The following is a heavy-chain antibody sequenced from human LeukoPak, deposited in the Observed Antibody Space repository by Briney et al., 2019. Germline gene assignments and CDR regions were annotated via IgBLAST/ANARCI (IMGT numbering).Heavy chain of an antibody. J-gene: IGHJ3*02. D-gene: IGHD5-12*01. CDR3: ARRAARTRGYSGYETYCYDSIHAFDI. CDR1: GYTFTSYY. V-gene: IGHV1-46*01. CDR2: INPSGGST. Sequence: ASVKLSCKASGYTFTSYYMHWVRQAPGQGLEWMGIINPSGGSTSYAQKVQGRVTMTRDMSTSTVYMQLSSLRSEDTAVYYCARRAARTRGYSGYETYCYDSIHAFDIWGQGTMVTVSS.